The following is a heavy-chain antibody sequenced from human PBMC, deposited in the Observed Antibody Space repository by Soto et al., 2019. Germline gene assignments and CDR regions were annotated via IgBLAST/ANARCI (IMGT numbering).Heavy chain of an antibody. CDR2: IDPSDSYP. D-gene: IGHD4-17*01. CDR3: ARHGDYVLNYYYYYGMDV. J-gene: IGHJ6*02. V-gene: IGHV5-10-1*01. CDR1: GYSFTSYW. Sequence: GESLKISCKGSGYSFTSYWISWVRQMPGKGLEWMGRIDPSDSYPNYSPSLQGHVTISADKSISTAYLQWSILKDSDTAMYYCARHGDYVLNYYYYYGMDVWGQGTTVTVSS.